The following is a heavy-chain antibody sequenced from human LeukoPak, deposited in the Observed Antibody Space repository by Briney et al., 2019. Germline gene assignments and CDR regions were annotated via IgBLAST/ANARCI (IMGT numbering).Heavy chain of an antibody. CDR3: AREETRITLLRGVTYFEY. D-gene: IGHD3-10*01. CDR1: GFTVSSNY. CDR2: IYSGGST. V-gene: IGHV3-53*01. J-gene: IGHJ4*02. Sequence: PGGSLRLSCAASGFTVSSNYKSWVRQAPGKGLEWVSDIYSGGSTYYADSVKGRFTISRDNSKNTLYLQMNSLRAEDTAVYYCAREETRITLLRGVTYFEYWGQGTLVTVSS.